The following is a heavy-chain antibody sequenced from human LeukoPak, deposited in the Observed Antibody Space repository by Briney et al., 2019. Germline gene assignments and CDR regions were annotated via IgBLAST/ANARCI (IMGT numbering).Heavy chain of an antibody. V-gene: IGHV3-23*01. CDR1: ELSFSSNA. D-gene: IGHD4-17*01. CDR3: VRGWYLEY. J-gene: IGHJ4*02. Sequence: GGSLRLSCAASELSFSSNAMSWVRQAPGKGLEWVSGISGSSDFSFYADSVRGRFSISRDNSRNTLYLQMNSLRVEDTAVYYAVRGWYLEYWGQGTLVTVSS. CDR2: ISGSSDFS.